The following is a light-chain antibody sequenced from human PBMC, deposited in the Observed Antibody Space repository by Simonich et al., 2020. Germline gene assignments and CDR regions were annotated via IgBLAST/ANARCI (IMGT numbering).Light chain of an antibody. Sequence: EIVLTQSPATLSLSPGERATLSCRASQSVSSYLAWYQQKPGQAPSLLIYDASNRATGIPARFSGSESGTDFTLTISSLEPEDFAVYYCQQRSNWYTFGQGTKLEIK. J-gene: IGKJ2*01. CDR3: QQRSNWYT. V-gene: IGKV3-11*01. CDR1: QSVSSY. CDR2: DAS.